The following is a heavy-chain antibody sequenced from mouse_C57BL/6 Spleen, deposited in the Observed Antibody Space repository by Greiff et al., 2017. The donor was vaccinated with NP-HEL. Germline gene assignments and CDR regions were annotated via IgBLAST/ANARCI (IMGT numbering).Heavy chain of an antibody. Sequence: QVQLQQPGTELVKPGASVKLSCKASGYTFTSYWMHWVKQRPGQGLEWIGNFNPSNGGTNYNEKFKSKATLTVDKSSSTAYMQLSSLTSEDSAVYYCARSLYDYDVPAWFAYWGQGTLVTVSA. CDR2: FNPSNGGT. CDR1: GYTFTSYW. D-gene: IGHD2-4*01. J-gene: IGHJ3*01. V-gene: IGHV1-53*01. CDR3: ARSLYDYDVPAWFAY.